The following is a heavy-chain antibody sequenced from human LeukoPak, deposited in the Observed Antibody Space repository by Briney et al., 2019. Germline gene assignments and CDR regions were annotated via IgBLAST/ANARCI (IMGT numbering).Heavy chain of an antibody. J-gene: IGHJ1*01. D-gene: IGHD3-22*01. CDR2: IYTSGSP. CDR3: ARSRSAYDSSSFFQH. V-gene: IGHV4-4*09. CDR1: GGSISSYY. Sequence: SETLSLTCTVSGGSISSYYWSWIRQPPGKGLEWIGYIYTSGSPNYNPSLKSRVTISVDTSKNQFSLKLSSVTAADTALYYCARSRSAYDSSSFFQHWGQGTLVTVSS.